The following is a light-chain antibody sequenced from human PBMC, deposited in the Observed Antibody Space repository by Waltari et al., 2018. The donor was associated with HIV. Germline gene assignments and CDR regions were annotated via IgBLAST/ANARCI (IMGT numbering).Light chain of an antibody. V-gene: IGKV3-15*01. CDR1: QSLSST. Sequence: ILTTQPPATLSVSPGERATLSCRAIQSLSSTLAWYQQKPGQAPRLLIYSASTRATGIPSRFSGSGSGTEFTLTISSLQSEDFAVYYCQQYNNWLLTFGPGTKVDIK. J-gene: IGKJ3*01. CDR2: SAS. CDR3: QQYNNWLLT.